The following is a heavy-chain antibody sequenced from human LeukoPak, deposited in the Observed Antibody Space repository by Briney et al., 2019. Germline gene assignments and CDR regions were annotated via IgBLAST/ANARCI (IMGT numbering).Heavy chain of an antibody. Sequence: GGSLRLSWAASGFTFSTYWMSWVRQAPGKGLEWVANIKQDGSEKYYVDSVKGRFTISRDNAKNSLYLQMNSLRAEDTAVYYCARVLGGYSGYGLDYWGQGTPVTVSS. D-gene: IGHD5-12*01. J-gene: IGHJ4*02. CDR3: ARVLGGYSGYGLDY. CDR2: IKQDGSEK. CDR1: GFTFSTYW. V-gene: IGHV3-7*01.